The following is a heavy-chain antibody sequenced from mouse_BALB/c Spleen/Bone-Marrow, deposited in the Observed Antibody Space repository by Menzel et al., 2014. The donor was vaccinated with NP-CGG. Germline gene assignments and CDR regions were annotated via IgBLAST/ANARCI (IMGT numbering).Heavy chain of an antibody. D-gene: IGHD2-3*01. CDR1: GYAFTNYW. CDR2: IYPGSGNT. CDR3: ARLRGYSQAWFAY. J-gene: IGHJ3*01. V-gene: IGHV1-63*01. Sequence: QVQLQQSGAELVRPGTSVKISCKASGYAFTNYWLGWVKQRPGHGLEWIGDIYPGSGNTYYNEKFKDKATLTADKSSSTAYMQLSSLTSEDSAVYFCARLRGYSQAWFAYWGQGTLVTVSA.